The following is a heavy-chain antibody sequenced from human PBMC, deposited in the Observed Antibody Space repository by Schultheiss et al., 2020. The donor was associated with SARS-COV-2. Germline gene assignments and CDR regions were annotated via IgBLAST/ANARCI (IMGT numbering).Heavy chain of an antibody. CDR3: ARGRSSMDV. Sequence: SETLSLTCTVSGGSVSSGSYYWSWIRQPPGKGLEWIGEINHSGSTNYNPSLKSRVTISVDTSKNQFSLKLSSVTAADTAVYYCARGRSSMDVWGQGTTVTVSS. CDR1: GGSVSSGSYY. CDR2: INHSGST. J-gene: IGHJ6*02. V-gene: IGHV4-61*01.